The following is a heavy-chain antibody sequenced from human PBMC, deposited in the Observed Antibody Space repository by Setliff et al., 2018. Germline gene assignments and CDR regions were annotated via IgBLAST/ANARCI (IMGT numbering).Heavy chain of an antibody. CDR2: IYTSGST. V-gene: IGHV4-61*09. J-gene: IGHJ6*02. D-gene: IGHD5-18*01. Sequence: KTSETLSLTCTVSGGSISSGSYYWSWIRQPAGKGLEWIGHIYTSGSTNYNPSLKSRVTISVDTSKNQFSLKLSSVTAADTAVYYCASSFGYSYGGYYYYGMDVWGQGTTVTVS. CDR3: ASSFGYSYGGYYYYGMDV. CDR1: GGSISSGSYY.